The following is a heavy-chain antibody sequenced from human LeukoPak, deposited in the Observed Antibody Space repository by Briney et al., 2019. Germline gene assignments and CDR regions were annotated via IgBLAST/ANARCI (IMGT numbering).Heavy chain of an antibody. V-gene: IGHV4-30-4*01. Sequence: SETLSLTCTVSGGSISSYYWSWIRQPPGKGLEWIGYIYYSGSTYYNPSLKSRVTISVDTSKNQFSLKLSSVTAADTAVYYCARDSDIVVVPAAIRGVAFDIWGQGTMVTVSS. J-gene: IGHJ3*02. CDR2: IYYSGST. D-gene: IGHD2-2*01. CDR1: GGSISSYY. CDR3: ARDSDIVVVPAAIRGVAFDI.